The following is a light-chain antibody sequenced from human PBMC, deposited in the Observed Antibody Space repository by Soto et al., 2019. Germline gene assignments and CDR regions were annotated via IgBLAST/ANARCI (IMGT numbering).Light chain of an antibody. CDR3: QQYGSSSWT. Sequence: EIVLTQSPGNLSLSPGERATLSCRASQSVSSSYFAWYQQRFGQAPRLLIYGASSRATGIPDRFSGSGSGTDFTLTISRLEPDDFAVYYCQQYGSSSWTFGQGTKVEIK. J-gene: IGKJ1*01. V-gene: IGKV3-20*01. CDR1: QSVSSSY. CDR2: GAS.